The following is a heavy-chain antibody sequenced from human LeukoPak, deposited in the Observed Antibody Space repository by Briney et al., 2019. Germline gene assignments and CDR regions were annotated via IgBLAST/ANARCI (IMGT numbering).Heavy chain of an antibody. V-gene: IGHV3-23*01. CDR2: MSGSGGTT. CDR1: GFTFSSYA. Sequence: PGGSLRLSCAASGFTFSSYAMSWVRQAPGKGLGWVSAMSGSGGTTYYADSVKGRFTISRDNSKNTLYLQMNSLRAEDTAVYYCAKRGYYYDNSGYYYFDYWGQGTLVTVSS. D-gene: IGHD3-22*01. J-gene: IGHJ4*02. CDR3: AKRGYYYDNSGYYYFDY.